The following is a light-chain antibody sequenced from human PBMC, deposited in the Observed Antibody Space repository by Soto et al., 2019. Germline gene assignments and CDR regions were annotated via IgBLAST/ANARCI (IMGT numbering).Light chain of an antibody. J-gene: IGLJ1*01. CDR1: NLGSKS. Sequence: SYALTQAPSVSVAPGQTARISCGGNNLGSKSVHWYRQKPGQAPVLVVYDGSDRPSGIPERFSGSNSGNTATLAISRVEAGDEADYYCQVWDGTSEHYVFGTGTKVTVL. CDR2: DGS. CDR3: QVWDGTSEHYV. V-gene: IGLV3-21*02.